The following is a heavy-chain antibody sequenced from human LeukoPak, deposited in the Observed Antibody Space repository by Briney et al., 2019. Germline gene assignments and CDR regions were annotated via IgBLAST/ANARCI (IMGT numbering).Heavy chain of an antibody. D-gene: IGHD3-10*01. CDR3: AKDWASMVLDY. Sequence: GGSLRLSCAASGFTFSSYSMKWVRQAPGKGLEWVSSISSSSVYIDYADSVKGRFTISRDNSKNTLYLQMNSLRAEDTAVYYCAKDWASMVLDYWGQGTLVTVSS. J-gene: IGHJ4*02. CDR1: GFTFSSYS. V-gene: IGHV3-21*01. CDR2: ISSSSVYI.